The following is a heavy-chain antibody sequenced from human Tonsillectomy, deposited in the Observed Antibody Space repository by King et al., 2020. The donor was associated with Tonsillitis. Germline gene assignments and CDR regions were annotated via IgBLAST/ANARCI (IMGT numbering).Heavy chain of an antibody. Sequence: VQLVESGGGVVQPGRSLRLSCAASGFTFSSYAMHWVRQAPGKGLDWVAVISYDGNNKYYADSVKGRFTISRDNSKNTLYLQMNSLRAEDTAVYYWARDSVPPYYYYYYMDVWGKGTTVTVSS. J-gene: IGHJ6*03. CDR3: ARDSVPPYYYYYYMDV. V-gene: IGHV3-30-3*01. D-gene: IGHD6-19*01. CDR1: GFTFSSYA. CDR2: ISYDGNNK.